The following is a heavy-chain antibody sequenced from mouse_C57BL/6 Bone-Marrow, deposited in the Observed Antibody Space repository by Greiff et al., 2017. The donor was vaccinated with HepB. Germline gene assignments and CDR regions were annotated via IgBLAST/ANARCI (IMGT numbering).Heavy chain of an antibody. V-gene: IGHV5-12*01. CDR3: ARRYGYDGDWFAY. CDR2: ISNGGGST. D-gene: IGHD2-2*01. Sequence: EVMLVESGGGLVQPGGSLKLSCAASGFTFSDYYMYWVRQTPEKRLEWVAYISNGGGSTYYPDTVKGRFTISRDNAKNTLYLQMSRLKSEDTAMYYCARRYGYDGDWFAYWGQGTLVTVSA. J-gene: IGHJ3*01. CDR1: GFTFSDYY.